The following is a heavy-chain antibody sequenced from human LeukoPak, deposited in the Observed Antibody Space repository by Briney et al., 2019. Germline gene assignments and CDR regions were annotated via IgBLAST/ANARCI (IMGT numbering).Heavy chain of an antibody. V-gene: IGHV4-31*03. CDR1: GGSISSGGYY. CDR3: ARDGDSSEGLRP. CDR2: IYYSGST. J-gene: IGHJ5*02. D-gene: IGHD3-22*01. Sequence: SQTLSLTCTVSGGSISSGGYYWSWIRQHPGKGLEWIGYIYYSGSTYYNPSLKSRVTISVDTSKNQFSLKLSSVTAADTAVYYCARDGDSSEGLRPWGQGTLVTVSS.